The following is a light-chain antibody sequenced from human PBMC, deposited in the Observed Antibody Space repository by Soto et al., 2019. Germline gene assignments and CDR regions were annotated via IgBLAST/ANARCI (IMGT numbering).Light chain of an antibody. J-gene: IGKJ1*01. CDR3: QHYDNSPRT. CDR1: QSVNRNY. CDR2: VAS. Sequence: EIVLTQSPGTLSLSPGERATLSCRASQSVNRNYLAWYQQKPGQRPRVLMYVASSRATGIPDRFSGIGSGTEFTQKISRLETEDFAVYYCQHYDNSPRTYGQGTKVEIK. V-gene: IGKV3-20*01.